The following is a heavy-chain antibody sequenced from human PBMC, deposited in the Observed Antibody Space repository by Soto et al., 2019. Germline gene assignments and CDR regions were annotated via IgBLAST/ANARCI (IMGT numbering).Heavy chain of an antibody. V-gene: IGHV3-48*01. Sequence: GGSLRLSCAASGFTFNTYTMNWVRQAPGKGLEWVSYISSSSGTIYYADSVKGRFTISRDNAKNSLYLQMNSLRAEDTAVYYCARDREYQPLHEYWGQRTLVTV. CDR2: ISSSSGTI. CDR3: ARDREYQPLHEY. J-gene: IGHJ4*02. D-gene: IGHD2-2*01. CDR1: GFTFNTYT.